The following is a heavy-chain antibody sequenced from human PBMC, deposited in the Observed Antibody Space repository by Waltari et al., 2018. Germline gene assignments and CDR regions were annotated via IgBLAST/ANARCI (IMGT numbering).Heavy chain of an antibody. V-gene: IGHV4-39*01. CDR1: GDSITNGPYS. D-gene: IGHD3-3*01. CDR3: ARQLWSGYFDRCDY. J-gene: IGHJ4*02. CDR2: IYYTGST. Sequence: QVQLQESGPGLVKPSETLSLTCAVSGDSITNGPYSWAWIRQPPGKGLEWIGTIYYTGSTYYNPSLKSRVTISQHMSTNQFSLKLNSVSAADTAVYYCARQLWSGYFDRCDYWGQGTAVTVSS.